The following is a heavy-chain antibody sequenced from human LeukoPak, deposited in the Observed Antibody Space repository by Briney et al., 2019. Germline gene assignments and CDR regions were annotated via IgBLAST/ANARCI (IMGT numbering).Heavy chain of an antibody. V-gene: IGHV3-23*01. Sequence: PGGSLRLSCGASGFTFSSYAMSWVRQAPGKGLEWVSVISGSGGNTYYADSVQGRFTISRDNSKNTLYLQMNSLRAEDTAVYYCAREGRRPPYYYYMDVWGKGTTVTISS. CDR2: ISGSGGNT. CDR1: GFTFSSYA. J-gene: IGHJ6*03. CDR3: AREGRRPPYYYYMDV.